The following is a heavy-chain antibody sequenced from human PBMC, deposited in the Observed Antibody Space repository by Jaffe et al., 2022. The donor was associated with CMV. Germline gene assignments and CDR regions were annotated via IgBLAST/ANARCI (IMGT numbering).Heavy chain of an antibody. CDR3: ARQPGVQGRYFDL. CDR1: GFAFRTYA. J-gene: IGHJ2*01. Sequence: QVQLVESGGGVVQPGRSLRLSCAASGFAFRTYAMHWVRQPPGKGLEWVTVAWYDESNKFYVDSVNGRFTIYRDNSKNTLYLQMNSLRVEDTGLYYCARQPGVQGRYFDLWGRGTLVTVSS. D-gene: IGHD3-10*01. CDR2: AWYDESNK. V-gene: IGHV3-33*01.